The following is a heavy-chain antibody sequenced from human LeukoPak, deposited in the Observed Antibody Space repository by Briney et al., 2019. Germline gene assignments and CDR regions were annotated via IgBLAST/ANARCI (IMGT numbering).Heavy chain of an antibody. D-gene: IGHD2-15*01. CDR3: ARESCSGGTCFDY. CDR1: GDSVSSSGVA. Sequence: SQTLSLTCVISGDSVSSSGVAWNWIRQSPSRGLEWLGRTYYRSKWFQDYALSLRGRITINPDTPKNLFSLQLDSVTPEDTAVYFRARESCSGGTCFDYWGQGTLVTVSS. V-gene: IGHV6-1*01. CDR2: TYYRSKWFQ. J-gene: IGHJ4*02.